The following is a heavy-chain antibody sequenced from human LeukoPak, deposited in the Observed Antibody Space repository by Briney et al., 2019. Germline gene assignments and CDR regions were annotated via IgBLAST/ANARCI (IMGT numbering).Heavy chain of an antibody. CDR2: IKEDGSQK. J-gene: IGHJ5*02. CDR1: GFTFTNYW. CDR3: ARAGYSSGHR. Sequence: GGSLRLSCEASGFTFTNYWMNWVRQAPGKGLGWVAFIKEDGSQKYYVDSVKGRFTISRDNAKNSLYLQMNSLRAEDTAIYYCARAGYSSGHRWGQGTLVTVSS. V-gene: IGHV3-7*01. D-gene: IGHD6-19*01.